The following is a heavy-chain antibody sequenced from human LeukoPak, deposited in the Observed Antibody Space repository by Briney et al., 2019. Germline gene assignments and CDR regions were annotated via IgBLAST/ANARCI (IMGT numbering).Heavy chain of an antibody. J-gene: IGHJ4*02. CDR2: INIKGDDT. Sequence: GGSLRLSCSASGFTFSTYSMHWVRQAPGKGLELVSTINIKGDDTYYADSVKGRFTISRDRSRKTLYLQMSSLRAEDTAVYYCVKDLRGGGYYTSFDYWGQGTLVTVSS. CDR3: VKDLRGGGYYTSFDY. D-gene: IGHD3-10*01. V-gene: IGHV3-64D*08. CDR1: GFTFSTYS.